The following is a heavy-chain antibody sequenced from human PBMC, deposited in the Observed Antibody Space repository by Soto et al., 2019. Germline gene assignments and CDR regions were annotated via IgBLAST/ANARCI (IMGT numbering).Heavy chain of an antibody. D-gene: IGHD2-15*01. CDR1: GFPFSDCY. Sequence: GASVKVSCKASGFPFSDCYIHWVRQAPGQGLEWMGGIIPIFGTANYAQKFQGRVTITADESTSTAYMELSSLRSEDTAVYYCAYSPLRGDYFDYWGQGTLVTVSS. J-gene: IGHJ4*02. V-gene: IGHV1-69*13. CDR2: IIPIFGTA. CDR3: AYSPLRGDYFDY.